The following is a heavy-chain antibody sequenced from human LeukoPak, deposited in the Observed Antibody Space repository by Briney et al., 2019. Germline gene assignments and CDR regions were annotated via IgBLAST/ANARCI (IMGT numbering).Heavy chain of an antibody. Sequence: GGSLRLSCAASGFTFSSYAMSWVRQAPGKGLEWVSAISGSGGSTYYADSVKGRFTISRDNSKNTLYLQMNSLRAEDTAVYYCARDGCSSTSCMDVWGKGTTVTVSS. CDR2: ISGSGGST. D-gene: IGHD2-2*01. CDR3: ARDGCSSTSCMDV. V-gene: IGHV3-23*01. J-gene: IGHJ6*03. CDR1: GFTFSSYA.